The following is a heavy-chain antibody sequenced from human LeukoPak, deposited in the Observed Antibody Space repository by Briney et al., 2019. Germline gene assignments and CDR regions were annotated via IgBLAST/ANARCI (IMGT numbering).Heavy chain of an antibody. CDR2: ITSGSSYI. Sequence: GGSLRLSCAASGFTFSPYIMHWVRQAPGKGLEWVSSITSGSSYIYYADSVKGRFTISRDNAKNTLYLQMNSLRAEDTAVYYCATGSGHGANHLDYWGQGTLVTVSS. D-gene: IGHD4/OR15-4a*01. J-gene: IGHJ4*02. CDR1: GFTFSPYI. V-gene: IGHV3-21*01. CDR3: ATGSGHGANHLDY.